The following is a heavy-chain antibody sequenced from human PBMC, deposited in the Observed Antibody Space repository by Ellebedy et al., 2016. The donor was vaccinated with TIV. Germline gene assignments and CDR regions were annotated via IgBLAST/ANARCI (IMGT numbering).Heavy chain of an antibody. D-gene: IGHD5-24*01. Sequence: GESLKISXAASGFTFSSYAMSWVRQAPGKGLEWVSGSSGSGDSTYHADSVKGRFIISRDNSKNTLYLQMNSLRAEDTAVYYCAKGDGYNSPCFDYWGQGTLVTVSS. J-gene: IGHJ4*02. CDR2: SSGSGDST. CDR3: AKGDGYNSPCFDY. V-gene: IGHV3-23*01. CDR1: GFTFSSYA.